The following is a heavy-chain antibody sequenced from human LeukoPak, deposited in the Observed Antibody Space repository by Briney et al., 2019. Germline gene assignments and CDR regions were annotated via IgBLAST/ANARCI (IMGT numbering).Heavy chain of an antibody. D-gene: IGHD3-22*01. V-gene: IGHV3-53*01. CDR3: ARDIAYDSSGYYSPHFDY. CDR1: GFTVSSNY. CDR2: IYSGGST. J-gene: IGHJ4*02. Sequence: GGSLRLSCAASGFTVSSNYMIWLRQAPGKGLEWVSVIYSGGSTYYADSVKGRFTISRDNSKNTLYLQMNSLRAEDTAVYYCARDIAYDSSGYYSPHFDYWRQGTLVSVSS.